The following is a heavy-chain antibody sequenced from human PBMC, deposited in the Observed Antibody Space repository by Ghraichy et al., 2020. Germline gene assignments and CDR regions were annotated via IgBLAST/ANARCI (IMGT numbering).Heavy chain of an antibody. CDR2: ISGSGGST. D-gene: IGHD3-22*01. V-gene: IGHV3-23*01. CDR3: ANRNVYDISGHPVGHLYFDY. J-gene: IGHJ4*02. CDR1: GFTFSSYA. Sequence: GESLNISCATSGFTFSSYAMSWVRQAPGKGLEWVSGISGSGGSTYYADSVKGRFTISRDNSKNTLYLQMNSLRAEDTAVYYCANRNVYDISGHPVGHLYFDYWGQGTLVTVSS.